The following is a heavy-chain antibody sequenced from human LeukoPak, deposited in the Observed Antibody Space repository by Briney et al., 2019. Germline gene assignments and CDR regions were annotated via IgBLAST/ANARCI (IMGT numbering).Heavy chain of an antibody. J-gene: IGHJ4*02. Sequence: SQTLSLTCTVSGGSISSGSYYWSWIRQPAGKGLEWIGRIYTSGSTNYNPSLKSRVTISVDTSKNQFSLKLSSVTAADTAVYYCARGTYHYDSSGYQVFDYWGQGTLVTVSS. CDR2: IYTSGST. CDR1: GGSISSGSYY. CDR3: ARGTYHYDSSGYQVFDY. V-gene: IGHV4-61*02. D-gene: IGHD3-22*01.